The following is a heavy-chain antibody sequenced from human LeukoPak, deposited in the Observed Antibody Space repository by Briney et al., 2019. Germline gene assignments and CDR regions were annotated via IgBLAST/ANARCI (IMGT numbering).Heavy chain of an antibody. Sequence: ASVKVSCKTSVYSFTEDYMHWVRQAPGEGLEWRGWINPNSGGTSSAQKFQVRVTMTRDRSITTVYMEVTWLTSDDTAIYYCARADRLHGGPYLIGPWGQGTLVTVSS. CDR1: VYSFTEDY. V-gene: IGHV1-2*02. CDR2: INPNSGGT. CDR3: ARADRLHGGPYLIGP. D-gene: IGHD2-21*01. J-gene: IGHJ5*02.